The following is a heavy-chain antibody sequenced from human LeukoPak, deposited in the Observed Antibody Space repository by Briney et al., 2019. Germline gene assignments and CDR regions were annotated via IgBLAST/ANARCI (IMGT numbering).Heavy chain of an antibody. CDR2: IKQDGSEK. Sequence: GGSLRLSCAASGFTFSSYWMSWVRQAPGKGLEWVANIKQDGSEKYYVDSVKGRFTISRDNAKNSLYLQMNSLRAEDTAVYYCARVDRLERHLTGDAFDIWGQGTMVTVSS. V-gene: IGHV3-7*01. D-gene: IGHD1-1*01. CDR1: GFTFSSYW. CDR3: ARVDRLERHLTGDAFDI. J-gene: IGHJ3*02.